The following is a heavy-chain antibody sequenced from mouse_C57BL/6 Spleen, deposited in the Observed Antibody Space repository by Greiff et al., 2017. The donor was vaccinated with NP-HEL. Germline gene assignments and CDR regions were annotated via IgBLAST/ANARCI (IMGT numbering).Heavy chain of an antibody. CDR3: ARQLRLWAMDY. D-gene: IGHD3-2*02. CDR1: GYAFSSSW. V-gene: IGHV1-82*01. J-gene: IGHJ4*01. CDR2: IYPGDGDT. Sequence: VQLQESGPELVKPGASVKISCKASGYAFSSSWMNWVKQRPGKGLEWIGRIYPGDGDTNYNGKFKGKATLTADKSSSTAYMQLSSLTSEDSAVYFCARQLRLWAMDYWGQGTSVTVSS.